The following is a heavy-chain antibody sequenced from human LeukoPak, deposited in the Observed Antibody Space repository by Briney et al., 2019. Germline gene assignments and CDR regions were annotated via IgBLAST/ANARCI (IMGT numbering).Heavy chain of an antibody. CDR3: AREGGVITMIVAEAFDI. D-gene: IGHD3-22*01. CDR1: GFTFSSYS. CDR2: ISSSSSYI. V-gene: IGHV3-21*01. J-gene: IGHJ3*02. Sequence: PGGSLRLSCAASGFTFSSYSMNWVRQAPGKGLEWVSSISSSSSYIYYADSVKGRFTISRDNAKNSLYLQMNSLRAEDTAVYYCAREGGVITMIVAEAFDIWGQGTMVTVSS.